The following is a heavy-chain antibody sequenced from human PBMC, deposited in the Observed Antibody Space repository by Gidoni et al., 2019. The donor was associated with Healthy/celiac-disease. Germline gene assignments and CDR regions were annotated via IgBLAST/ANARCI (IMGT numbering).Heavy chain of an antibody. D-gene: IGHD3-22*01. CDR2: INPSGGST. CDR3: ARGFDYYDSSGYFGDAFDI. Sequence: QVQLVQSGAEVKKPGASVKVSCKASGYTFTSYYMHWVRQAPGQGLEWMGIINPSGGSTSYAQKFQGRVTMTRDTSTSTVYMELSSLRSEDTAVYYCARGFDYYDSSGYFGDAFDIWGQGTMVTVSS. J-gene: IGHJ3*02. V-gene: IGHV1-46*01. CDR1: GYTFTSYY.